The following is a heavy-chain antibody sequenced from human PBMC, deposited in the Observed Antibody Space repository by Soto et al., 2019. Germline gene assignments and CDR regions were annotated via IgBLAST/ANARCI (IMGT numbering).Heavy chain of an antibody. D-gene: IGHD3-3*01. J-gene: IGHJ3*02. CDR1: GYTFTXYD. CDR3: ARGRYYDFWSGYDAFDI. CDR2: MNPNSGNT. V-gene: IGHV1-8*01. Sequence: GASVKVSCKASGYTFTXYDINWVRQATGQGLEWMGWMNPNSGNTGYAQKFQGRVTMTRNTSISTAYMELSSLRSEDTAVYYCARGRYYDFWSGYDAFDIWGQGTMVTVSS.